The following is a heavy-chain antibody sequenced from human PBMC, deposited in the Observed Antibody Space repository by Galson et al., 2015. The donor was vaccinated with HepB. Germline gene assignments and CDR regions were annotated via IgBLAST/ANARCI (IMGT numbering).Heavy chain of an antibody. D-gene: IGHD3-10*01. CDR1: GFTFSDHY. V-gene: IGHV3-72*01. CDR2: SRNKANSYTT. Sequence: SLRLSCAASGFTFSDHYMDWVRQAPGKGLEWVGRSRNKANSYTTQYAASVQGRFTVSRDDSKKSLYLQMNNLETEDTAVYFCVRANGRSSYPFMDYWGQGALVTVSS. J-gene: IGHJ4*02. CDR3: VRANGRSSYPFMDY.